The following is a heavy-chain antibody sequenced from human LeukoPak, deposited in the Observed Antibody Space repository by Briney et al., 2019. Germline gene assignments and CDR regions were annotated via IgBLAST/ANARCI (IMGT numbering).Heavy chain of an antibody. CDR3: ARGPDRRASYYYYGMDV. J-gene: IGHJ6*02. V-gene: IGHV1-2*02. CDR1: GYTFTGYY. CDR2: INPNSGGT. Sequence: ASVKVSCKASGYTFTGYYMHWVRQAPGQGLEWMGWINPNSGGTNYAQKLQGRVTMTTDTSTSTAYMELRSLRSDDTAVYYCARGPDRRASYYYYGMDVWGQGTTVTVSS.